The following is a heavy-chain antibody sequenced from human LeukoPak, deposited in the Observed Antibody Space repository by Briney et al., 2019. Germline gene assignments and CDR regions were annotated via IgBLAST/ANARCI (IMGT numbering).Heavy chain of an antibody. CDR3: ARGGLRVMVYRLYYMDV. Sequence: ASVKVSCKASGYTFTGYYIHWVRQAPGQGLEWMGWISPNSGGTNSAQKFQGRVTMTRDPSISTAYMELSRLRSDDTAVYYCARGGLRVMVYRLYYMDVWGKGTTVTVSS. CDR2: ISPNSGGT. CDR1: GYTFTGYY. J-gene: IGHJ6*03. D-gene: IGHD2-8*01. V-gene: IGHV1-2*02.